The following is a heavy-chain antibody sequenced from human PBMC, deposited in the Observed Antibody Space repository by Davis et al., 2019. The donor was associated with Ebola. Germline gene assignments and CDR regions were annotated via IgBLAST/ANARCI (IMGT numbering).Heavy chain of an antibody. D-gene: IGHD2-8*02. V-gene: IGHV1-2*02. CDR2: INPNSGGT. J-gene: IGHJ3*02. CDR1: GYTFTGYY. CDR3: ARARGGTEYDAFDI. Sequence: ASVKVSCKASGYTFTGYYIHWVRQAPGHGLEWMGWINPNSGGTNYAQKFQGRVTITRNTSISTAYMELSSLRSDDTAVYYCARARGGTEYDAFDIWGQGTMVTVSS.